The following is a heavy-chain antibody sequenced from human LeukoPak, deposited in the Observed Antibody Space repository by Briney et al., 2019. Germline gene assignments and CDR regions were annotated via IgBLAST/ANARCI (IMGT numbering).Heavy chain of an antibody. V-gene: IGHV4-59*01. CDR1: GGSMTNYH. J-gene: IGHJ5*02. D-gene: IGHD5-18*01. CDR2: IYNIETT. Sequence: PSETLSLTCTVSGGSMTNYHWTWIRQSPGKAPEYIGYIYNIETTNYNPSLKSRVTVSVDMSKKQFSLKLNSVTAADTAVYYCARGSGGYRFDPWGQGILVTVSS. CDR3: ARGSGGYRFDP.